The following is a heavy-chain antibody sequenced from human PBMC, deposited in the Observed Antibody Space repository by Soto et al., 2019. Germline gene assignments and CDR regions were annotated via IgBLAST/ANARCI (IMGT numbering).Heavy chain of an antibody. V-gene: IGHV5-51*01. J-gene: IGHJ4*02. Sequence: GESLKISCKASGYIFNIYWIGWVRQMPGKGLEWMGVIYPGDSDTRYSPSFQGQVSISVDKSISTAYLRWSSLKASDTAIYYCVRPEMPSRSSGYDYPLDFWGQGTQVTVSS. CDR2: IYPGDSDT. CDR3: VRPEMPSRSSGYDYPLDF. D-gene: IGHD3-22*01. CDR1: GYIFNIYW.